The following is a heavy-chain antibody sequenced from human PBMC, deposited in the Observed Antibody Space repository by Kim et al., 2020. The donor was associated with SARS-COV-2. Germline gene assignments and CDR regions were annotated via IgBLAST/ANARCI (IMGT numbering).Heavy chain of an antibody. J-gene: IGHJ3*02. Sequence: DYAGSVTSRITIKAEPSKNQFSLQLTSVSPEDTAVYYCARDTPGQKAYDIWGQGTMVTVSS. V-gene: IGHV6-1*01. CDR3: ARDTPGQKAYDI.